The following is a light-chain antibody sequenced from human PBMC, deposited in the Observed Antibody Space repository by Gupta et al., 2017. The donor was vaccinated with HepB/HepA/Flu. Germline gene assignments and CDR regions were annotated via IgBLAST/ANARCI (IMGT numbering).Light chain of an antibody. V-gene: IGLV1-47*01. CDR1: SSNIGSNY. Sequence: QSVLTQPPSASGPPGQRVTISCSGSSSNIGSNYVYWYQQLPGTAPKLLIYRKNLRPSGVPDRFSGSKSGTSASLASSGLRSEDEADYYCAAWDDSLSGYGFGTGTKVTVL. J-gene: IGLJ1*01. CDR2: RKN. CDR3: AAWDDSLSGYG.